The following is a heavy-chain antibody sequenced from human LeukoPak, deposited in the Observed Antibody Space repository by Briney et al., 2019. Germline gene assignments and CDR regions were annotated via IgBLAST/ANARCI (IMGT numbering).Heavy chain of an antibody. CDR3: ARDVFGRYYDSSGYYSDYYYYYMDV. Sequence: PSETLSLTCTVSGGSISSSSYYWGWIRQPPGKGLEWIGSIYYSGSTYYNPSLKSRVTISVDTSKNQFSLKLSSVTAADTAVYYCARDVFGRYYDSSGYYSDYYYYYMDVWGKGTTVTISS. D-gene: IGHD3-22*01. J-gene: IGHJ6*03. V-gene: IGHV4-39*02. CDR1: GGSISSSSYY. CDR2: IYYSGST.